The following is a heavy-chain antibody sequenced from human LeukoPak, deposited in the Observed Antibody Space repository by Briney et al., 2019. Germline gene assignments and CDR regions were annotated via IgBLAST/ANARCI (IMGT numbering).Heavy chain of an antibody. CDR1: GYTFTSYY. CDR2: INPSGGST. D-gene: IGHD2-15*01. V-gene: IGHV1-46*01. CDR3: ARDLRDCSDGSCYSGRGY. J-gene: IGHJ4*02. Sequence: WASVKVSCKASGYTFTSYYMHWVRQAPGQGLEWMGIINPSGGSTSYAQKFQGRVTMTRDTSTSTVYMELNSLRSEDTAVYYCARDLRDCSDGSCYSGRGYWGQGTLVTVSS.